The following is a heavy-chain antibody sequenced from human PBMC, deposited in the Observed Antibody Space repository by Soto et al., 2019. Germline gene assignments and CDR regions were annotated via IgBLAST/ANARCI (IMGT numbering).Heavy chain of an antibody. V-gene: IGHV1-46*01. D-gene: IGHD4-17*01. J-gene: IGHJ4*02. CDR1: GYILSSYN. CDR3: ARTLYGDNVDY. CDR2: INPSGGRT. Sequence: ASVKVSCKASGYILSSYNMHWVRQAPGQGLEWMGIINPSGGRTSYAQKFQDRVTMTRNTSISTAYMELSSLRSEDTAVYYCARTLYGDNVDYWGQGTLVTVSS.